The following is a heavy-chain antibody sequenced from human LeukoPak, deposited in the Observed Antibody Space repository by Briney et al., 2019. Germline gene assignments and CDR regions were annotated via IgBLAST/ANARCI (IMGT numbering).Heavy chain of an antibody. CDR3: AKTDY. Sequence: PGGSLRLSCAVSGFTFSSYWMSWVRQAPGKGLEWVANIKEDGTEKYYQDSVKGRFTISRDNAKNSLYLQMNSLRAEYTAVYYCAKTDYWGQGTLVTVSS. J-gene: IGHJ4*02. CDR2: IKEDGTEK. CDR1: GFTFSSYW. V-gene: IGHV3-7*01.